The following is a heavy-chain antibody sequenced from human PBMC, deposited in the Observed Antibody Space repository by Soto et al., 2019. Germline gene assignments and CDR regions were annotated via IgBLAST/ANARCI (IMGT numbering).Heavy chain of an antibody. J-gene: IGHJ4*02. CDR3: AKVIYGDPNTFVYYFDY. Sequence: GGSLRLSCAASGFTFSSYAMSWVRQAPGKGLEWVSAISGSGGSTYYADSVKGRFTISRDNSKNTLYLQMNSLRAEDTAVYYCAKVIYGDPNTFVYYFDYWGQGTLVTVSS. CDR1: GFTFSSYA. D-gene: IGHD4-17*01. V-gene: IGHV3-23*01. CDR2: ISGSGGST.